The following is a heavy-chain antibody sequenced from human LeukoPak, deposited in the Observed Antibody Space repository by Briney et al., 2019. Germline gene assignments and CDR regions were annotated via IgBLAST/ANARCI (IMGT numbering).Heavy chain of an antibody. CDR1: GGSISSYY. V-gene: IGHV4-59*01. CDR2: IYYSGST. CDR3: ACRIAAAGGFDY. D-gene: IGHD6-13*01. J-gene: IGHJ4*02. Sequence: SETLSLTCTVSGGSISSYYWSWLRQPPGKGLEWIGYIYYSGSTNYNPSLKSRVTISVDTSKNQFSLKLSSVTAADTAVYYCACRIAAAGGFDYWGQGTLVTVSS.